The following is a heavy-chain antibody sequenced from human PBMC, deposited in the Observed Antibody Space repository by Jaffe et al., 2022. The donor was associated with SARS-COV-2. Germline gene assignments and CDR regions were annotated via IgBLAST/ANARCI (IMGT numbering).Heavy chain of an antibody. CDR2: IYYSGST. D-gene: IGHD5-18*01. CDR3: ATGKGIRGYSYGLRWFDP. V-gene: IGHV4-39*02. CDR1: GGSISSSSYY. Sequence: QLQLQESGPGLVKPSETLSLTCTVSGGSISSSSYYWGWVRQPPGKGLEWIGTIYYSGSTYYNPSLKSRVTISVDTSNNHFSLKLSSVTAADTAVYYCATGKGIRGYSYGLRWFDPWGQGTLVTVSS. J-gene: IGHJ5*02.